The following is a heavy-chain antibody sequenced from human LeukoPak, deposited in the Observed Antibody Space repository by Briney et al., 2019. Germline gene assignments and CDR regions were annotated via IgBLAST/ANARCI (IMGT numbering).Heavy chain of an antibody. CDR2: INPNSGGT. CDR1: GYTFTGYY. J-gene: IGHJ3*02. Sequence: ASVNVSCKASGYTFTGYYMHWVRQAPGQGLEWMGRINPNSGGTNYAQKFQGRVTMTRDTSISTAYMELSRLRSDDTAVYYCARDKYPYYDTPNDAFDIWGQGTMVTVSS. D-gene: IGHD3-22*01. CDR3: ARDKYPYYDTPNDAFDI. V-gene: IGHV1-2*06.